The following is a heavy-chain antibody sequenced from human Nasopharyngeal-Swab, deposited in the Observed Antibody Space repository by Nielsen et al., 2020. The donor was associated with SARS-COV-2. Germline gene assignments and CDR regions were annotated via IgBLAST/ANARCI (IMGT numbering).Heavy chain of an antibody. Sequence: GESLKIPCAASGFTFSTYSMNWVRQAPGKGLEWVSYIHSSSSTMYYADSVKGRFTISRDNAKNSLYLQMNSLRDEDTAVYYCAREIAYTAVAYGWFDPWGQGTLVTVSS. V-gene: IGHV3-48*02. CDR2: IHSSSSTM. CDR1: GFTFSTYS. D-gene: IGHD5-18*01. CDR3: AREIAYTAVAYGWFDP. J-gene: IGHJ5*02.